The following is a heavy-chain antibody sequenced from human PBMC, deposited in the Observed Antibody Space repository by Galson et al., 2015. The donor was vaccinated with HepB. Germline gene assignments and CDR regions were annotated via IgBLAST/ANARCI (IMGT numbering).Heavy chain of an antibody. D-gene: IGHD2-15*01. Sequence: SLRLSCAASGFTFTHYGMTWVRQAPGKGLEWVSGVTAYGETTYYADSVKGRFTISKDNSKNTLYLDMHGLSVEDTALYYCARLYLDVRTRVSDWIFDLWGRGTLVTVSS. J-gene: IGHJ2*01. V-gene: IGHV3-23*01. CDR3: ARLYLDVRTRVSDWIFDL. CDR2: VTAYGETT. CDR1: GFTFTHYG.